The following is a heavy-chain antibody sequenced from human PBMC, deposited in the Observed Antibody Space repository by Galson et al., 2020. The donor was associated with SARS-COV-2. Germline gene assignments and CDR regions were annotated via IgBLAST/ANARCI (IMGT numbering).Heavy chain of an antibody. Sequence: SETLSLTCAVYGGSFSGYYWSWIRQPPGKGLEWIGEINHSGSTNYNPSLKSRVTISVDTSKNQFSLKLSSVTAADTAVYYCARVGGLHGSGTGYYYYYGMDVWGQGTTVTVSS. D-gene: IGHD3-10*01. CDR3: ARVGGLHGSGTGYYYYYGMDV. V-gene: IGHV4-34*01. CDR1: GGSFSGYY. J-gene: IGHJ6*02. CDR2: INHSGST.